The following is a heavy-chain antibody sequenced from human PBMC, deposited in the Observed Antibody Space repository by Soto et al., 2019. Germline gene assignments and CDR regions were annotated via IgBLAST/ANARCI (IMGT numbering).Heavy chain of an antibody. CDR2: IYSGGST. Sequence: GGSLRLSCAASGFTVSSNYMSWVRQAPGRGLEWVSVIYSGGSTYYADSVKGRFTISRDNSKNTLYLQMNSLRAEDTAVYYCARARIAAAGTLGALGYFDYWGQGTLVTVSS. D-gene: IGHD6-13*01. J-gene: IGHJ4*02. CDR3: ARARIAAAGTLGALGYFDY. CDR1: GFTVSSNY. V-gene: IGHV3-53*01.